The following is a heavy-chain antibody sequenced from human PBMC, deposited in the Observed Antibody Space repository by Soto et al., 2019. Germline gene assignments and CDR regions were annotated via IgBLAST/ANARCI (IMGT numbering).Heavy chain of an antibody. Sequence: EVHLLESGGGLVQPGGSLRLSCVTSGFTFGHSAKTWVRQAPGKGLEWVSTISGFGDKTYYADSVKGRFIISGDSYRKTVYLEMNSLRTEDTAVYYCAKGGHCSAFDPWGQGVLVTVSS. CDR1: GFTFGHSA. CDR3: AKGGHCSAFDP. V-gene: IGHV3-23*01. J-gene: IGHJ5*02. D-gene: IGHD2-21*01. CDR2: ISGFGDKT.